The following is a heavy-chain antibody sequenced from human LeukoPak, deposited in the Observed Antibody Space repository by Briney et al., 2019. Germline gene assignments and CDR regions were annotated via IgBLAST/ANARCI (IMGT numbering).Heavy chain of an antibody. D-gene: IGHD3-22*01. V-gene: IGHV1-2*02. CDR3: ARASYYYDSRFDP. J-gene: IGHJ5*02. Sequence: GSSVPVSCQASGYTFTGYYMHWVRQAPGQGLEWMGWINPNSGGTNYAQKFQGRVTMTRDTSISTAYMELSRLRSDDTAVYYCARASYYYDSRFDPWGQGTLVTVSS. CDR2: INPNSGGT. CDR1: GYTFTGYY.